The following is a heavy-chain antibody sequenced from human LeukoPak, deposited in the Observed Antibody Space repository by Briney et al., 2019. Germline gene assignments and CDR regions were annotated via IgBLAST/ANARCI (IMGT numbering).Heavy chain of an antibody. CDR3: VSFYEAY. J-gene: IGHJ4*02. Sequence: GGSLRLSCAASGNYWMHWVRQAPGKGLVWVSHINSDGSWTSYADSVKGRFTISKDNAKNTVYLQMNNLRAEDTAAYYCVSFYEAYWGRGTLVTVSS. V-gene: IGHV3-74*01. CDR1: GNYW. D-gene: IGHD2/OR15-2a*01. CDR2: INSDGSWT.